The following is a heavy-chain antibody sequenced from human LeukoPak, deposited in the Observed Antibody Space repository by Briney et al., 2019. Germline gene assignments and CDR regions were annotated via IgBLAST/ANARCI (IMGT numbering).Heavy chain of an antibody. J-gene: IGHJ3*02. CDR3: ARYHYYYDSSGYPEDAFDI. Sequence: GGSLRLSCAASGFTFSSYIMNWVRQAPGKGLGWVSSIISSSSYIYYADSAKGRFTISRDDAKNSLYLQMNSLRAEDTAVYYCARYHYYYDSSGYPEDAFDIWGQGTMVTVSS. CDR2: IISSSSYI. CDR1: GFTFSSYI. D-gene: IGHD3-22*01. V-gene: IGHV3-21*01.